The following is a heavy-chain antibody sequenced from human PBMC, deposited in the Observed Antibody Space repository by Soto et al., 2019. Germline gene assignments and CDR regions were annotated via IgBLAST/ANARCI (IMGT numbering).Heavy chain of an antibody. CDR2: SRNKAQNYIT. Sequence: EVQLVESGGGLVRPGGSLRLSCAGSGFTFSDHYIDWVRQAPGKGLEWVGRSRNKAQNYITEYASSVQGRFTISRDDSTTSLYLQMSSLKSEDTALYYCSRCMRGDCDYWGQGTLVTVSS. D-gene: IGHD2-8*01. CDR1: GFTFSDHY. J-gene: IGHJ4*02. CDR3: SRCMRGDCDY. V-gene: IGHV3-72*01.